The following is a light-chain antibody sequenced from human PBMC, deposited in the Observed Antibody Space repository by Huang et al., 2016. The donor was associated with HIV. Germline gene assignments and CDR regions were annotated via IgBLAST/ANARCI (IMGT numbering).Light chain of an antibody. CDR3: HQSRSFPYT. J-gene: IGKJ2*01. CDR1: QSIGNS. CDR2: YAS. V-gene: IGKV6-21*02. Sequence: DIVLTQSPDFQSVTPKEKVTITCRASQSIGNSLHWYQQKPGQSPSLLIKYASQSISGVPSRFSGSGFGTDFILTINSLESEDAATYYCHQSRSFPYTFGQGTRLEIK.